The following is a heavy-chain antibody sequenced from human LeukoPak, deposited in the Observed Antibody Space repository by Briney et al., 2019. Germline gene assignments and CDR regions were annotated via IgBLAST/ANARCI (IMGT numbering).Heavy chain of an antibody. Sequence: PGGSLRLSCAASGFTFSDYYMSWIRQAPGKGLEWVSSISGTGDSTYYADSVKGRFTISRDNSRNTLYLQMHSVRAGDTALYYCATNPPGMVLSYYFHYYMDVWGKGTTVTVSS. V-gene: IGHV3-23*01. J-gene: IGHJ6*03. CDR2: ISGTGDST. CDR1: GFTFSDYY. CDR3: ATNPPGMVLSYYFHYYMDV. D-gene: IGHD5-18*01.